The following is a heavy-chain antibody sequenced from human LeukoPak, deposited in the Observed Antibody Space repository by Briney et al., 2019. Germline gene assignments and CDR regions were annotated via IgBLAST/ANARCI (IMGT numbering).Heavy chain of an antibody. D-gene: IGHD3-22*01. Sequence: GGSLRLSCAASGFTVSSNYMTWVRQAPGKGLEWVSVISSGGSTYYADSVKGRFTISRDNSKNTVYLQINSLRAEDTAVYYCARDDYYDSSGLDYWGQGTLVTVSS. CDR3: ARDDYYDSSGLDY. J-gene: IGHJ4*02. CDR1: GFTVSSNY. V-gene: IGHV3-53*01. CDR2: ISSGGST.